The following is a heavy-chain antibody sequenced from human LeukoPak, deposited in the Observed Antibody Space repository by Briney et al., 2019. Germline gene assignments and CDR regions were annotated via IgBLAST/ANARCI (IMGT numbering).Heavy chain of an antibody. CDR2: IGVGGSNT. Sequence: PGASLRLSCAVSGFTFSSYAMTWVRQAPGKGLEWVSAIGVGGSNTFYADSVKGRFTISRDNSKNTLYLQVNSLRAEDTAVYYCAKAWTDYWYLDLWGRGTLVTVSS. D-gene: IGHD3/OR15-3a*01. CDR1: GFTFSSYA. CDR3: AKAWTDYWYLDL. V-gene: IGHV3-23*01. J-gene: IGHJ2*01.